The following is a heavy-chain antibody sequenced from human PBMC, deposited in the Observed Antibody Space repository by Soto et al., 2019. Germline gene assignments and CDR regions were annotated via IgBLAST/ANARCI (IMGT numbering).Heavy chain of an antibody. CDR2: ISGSGGST. D-gene: IGHD6-13*01. CDR1: GFTFSSYG. Sequence: GGSLRLSCAASGFTFSSYGMSWVRQAPGKGLEWVSAISGSGGSTFYAVSVKGRFTISRDNSKNTLYLQMNSLRAEDTAVYYCARAYSSSWYFTFGYWGQGTLVTVSS. V-gene: IGHV3-23*01. J-gene: IGHJ4*02. CDR3: ARAYSSSWYFTFGY.